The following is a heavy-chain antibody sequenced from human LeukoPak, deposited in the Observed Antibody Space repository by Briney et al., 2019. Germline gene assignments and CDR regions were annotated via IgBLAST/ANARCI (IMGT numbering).Heavy chain of an antibody. D-gene: IGHD6-19*01. V-gene: IGHV3-48*03. J-gene: IGHJ4*02. Sequence: GGSLRLSCAASGFTFSSYEMNWVRQAPGKGLEWVSYISSSGSTIYYADSVKGRFTISRDNAKNSLYLQMNSLRAEDTAVYYCARDRFSEVADPFDYWGQGTMVTVSS. CDR3: ARDRFSEVADPFDY. CDR2: ISSSGSTI. CDR1: GFTFSSYE.